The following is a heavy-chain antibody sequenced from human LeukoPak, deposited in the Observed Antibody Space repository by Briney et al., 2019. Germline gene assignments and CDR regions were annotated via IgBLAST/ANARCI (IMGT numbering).Heavy chain of an antibody. V-gene: IGHV4-34*01. CDR3: ARRGLIAVAADFDY. CDR1: GGSFSGYY. Sequence: SETLSLTCAVYGGSFSGYYWSWIRHPPGKGLEWIGEINHSGSTNYNPSLKSRVTISVDTSKNQFSLKLSSVTAADTAVYYCARRGLIAVAADFDYWGQGTLVTVSS. J-gene: IGHJ4*02. D-gene: IGHD6-19*01. CDR2: INHSGST.